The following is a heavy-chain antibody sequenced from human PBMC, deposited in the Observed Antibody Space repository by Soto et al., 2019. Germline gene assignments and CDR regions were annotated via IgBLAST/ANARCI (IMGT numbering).Heavy chain of an antibody. CDR1: GGSFSNFG. Sequence: SVKVSCKASGGSFSNFGISWVRQAPGQGLEWMGGIVPVFGRPNYAQRFQGRLTITADESTSTGYMELSRLRSDDTAVYYCARFAGGQYGDYYFDYWGQGTLVTVSS. J-gene: IGHJ4*02. CDR2: IVPVFGRP. V-gene: IGHV1-69*13. CDR3: ARFAGGQYGDYYFDY. D-gene: IGHD4-17*01.